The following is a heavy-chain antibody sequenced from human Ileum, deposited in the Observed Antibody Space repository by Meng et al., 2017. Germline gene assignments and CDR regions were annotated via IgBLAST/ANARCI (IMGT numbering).Heavy chain of an antibody. CDR3: AKLSLDYYDGGGNVAY. CDR1: GFTFTNYA. J-gene: IGHJ4*02. V-gene: IGHV3-23*01. CDR2: ISGSGSHT. D-gene: IGHD3-22*01. Sequence: GGSLRLSCAVSGFTFTNYAMNWVRQSPGKGLEWVSAISGSGSHTHYADSVKGRFTISRDNSKNTVYLEMSSLRAEDTAIYYCAKLSLDYYDGGGNVAYWGQGTLVTVSS.